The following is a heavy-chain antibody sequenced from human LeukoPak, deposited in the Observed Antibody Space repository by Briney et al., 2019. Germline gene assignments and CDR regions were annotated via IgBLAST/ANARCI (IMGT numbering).Heavy chain of an antibody. J-gene: IGHJ4*02. V-gene: IGHV4-34*01. CDR2: INHSGST. Sequence: SETLSLTCAVYGGSFSGYYWSWIRQPPGKGLEWIGEINHSGSTNYNPSLKSRVTISVDRSKNQFSLKLSSVTAADTAVYYCARALWFGPLAFYFDYWGQGTLVTVSS. D-gene: IGHD3-10*01. CDR1: GGSFSGYY. CDR3: ARALWFGPLAFYFDY.